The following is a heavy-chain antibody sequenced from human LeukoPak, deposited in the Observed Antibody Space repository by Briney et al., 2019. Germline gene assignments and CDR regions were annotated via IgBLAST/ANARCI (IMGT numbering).Heavy chain of an antibody. CDR1: GGSISSYY. CDR3: ARGRTAVIAPYAFDI. D-gene: IGHD4-17*01. CDR2: IYYSGST. J-gene: IGHJ3*02. V-gene: IGHV4-59*01. Sequence: SETLSLTCTVSGGSISSYYWSWIRQPPGKGLEWIGYIYYSGSTNCNPSVKSRVAMSVDTSKKQFSLKLSSLTAADTAVYYCARGRTAVIAPYAFDIWGQGAMVTVSS.